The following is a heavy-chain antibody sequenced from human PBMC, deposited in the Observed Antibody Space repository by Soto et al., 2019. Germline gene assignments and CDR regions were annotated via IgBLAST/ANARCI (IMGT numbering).Heavy chain of an antibody. V-gene: IGHV1-2*02. D-gene: IGHD3-10*01. Sequence: QVQLLQSGAEVKKPGASVKVSCKASGYTFTGYFMHWVRQAPGQGLEWMGWINPYSGGADYAQGFQGRVTMTRDTSISTVYMELSRLRFDDTAVYYCARVIRGAYYNSPLDTWGQGTVVTVSS. CDR1: GYTFTGYF. CDR3: ARVIRGAYYNSPLDT. J-gene: IGHJ5*02. CDR2: INPYSGGA.